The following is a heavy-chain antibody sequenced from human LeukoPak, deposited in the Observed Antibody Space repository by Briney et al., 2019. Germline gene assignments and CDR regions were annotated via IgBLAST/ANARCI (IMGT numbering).Heavy chain of an antibody. CDR1: GFTFSSYG. D-gene: IGHD3-16*02. CDR3: AKFTFGGVIVSN. J-gene: IGHJ4*02. CDR2: IRYDGSNK. V-gene: IGHV3-30*02. Sequence: GGSLGLSCAASGFTFSSYGMHWVRQAPGKGLEWVAFIRYDGSNKYYADSVKGRFTISRDNSKNTLYLQMNSLRAEDTAVYYCAKFTFGGVIVSNWGQGTLVTVSS.